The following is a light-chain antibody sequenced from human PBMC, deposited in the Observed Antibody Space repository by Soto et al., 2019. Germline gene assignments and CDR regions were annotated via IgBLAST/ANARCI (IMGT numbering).Light chain of an antibody. CDR2: TND. V-gene: IGLV1-47*02. CDR1: TSNIGSNY. Sequence: QSVLTQSPSASGTPGQRVTISCSGSTSNIGSNYIYWYQQLPGSAPKLLIYTNDQRPSGVPDRFSGSKSGTSGSLAISGLRSEDEADYYCASWDDSLRGVVFGGGTKVTVL. CDR3: ASWDDSLRGVV. J-gene: IGLJ2*01.